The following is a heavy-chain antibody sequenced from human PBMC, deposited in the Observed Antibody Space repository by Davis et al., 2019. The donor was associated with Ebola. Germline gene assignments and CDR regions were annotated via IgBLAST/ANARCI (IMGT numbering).Heavy chain of an antibody. J-gene: IGHJ4*02. CDR1: GYTFTSYA. CDR2: MNTNSGNT. V-gene: IGHV1-8*01. CDR3: AIPTGYSSSWAFDY. Sequence: AASVKVSCKASGYTFTSYAINWVRQATGQGLEWMGWMNTNSGNTGYAQKFQGRVTMTRNTSISTAYMELSSLSSEDTAVYYCAIPTGYSSSWAFDYWGQGTLVTVSS. D-gene: IGHD6-13*01.